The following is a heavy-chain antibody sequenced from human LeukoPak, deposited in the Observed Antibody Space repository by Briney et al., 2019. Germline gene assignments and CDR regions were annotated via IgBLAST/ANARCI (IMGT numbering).Heavy chain of an antibody. J-gene: IGHJ3*02. CDR3: AKDLQPNYDSSGYLLYDAFDI. V-gene: IGHV3-30*18. CDR2: ISYDGSNK. D-gene: IGHD3-22*01. CDR1: GFTFSSYG. Sequence: GGSLRLSCAASGFTFSSYGMHWVRQAPGKGLEWVAVISYDGSNKYYADSVKGRFTISRDNSKNTLYLQMNSLSAEDTAVYYCAKDLQPNYDSSGYLLYDAFDIWGQGTMVTVSS.